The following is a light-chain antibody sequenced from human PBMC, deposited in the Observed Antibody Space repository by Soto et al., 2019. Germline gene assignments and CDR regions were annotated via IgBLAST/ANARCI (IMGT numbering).Light chain of an antibody. J-gene: IGKJ1*01. Sequence: EIVLTQSPGTLCLSPGERATLSCRASQSVSNNYLAWYQQKPGQAPRLLIYGASNRATGIPARFSGSGSGTEFTLTIRSLQSEDFAVYYCQQYNNWPPETFGQGAKGDIK. CDR1: QSVSNN. V-gene: IGKV3D-15*01. CDR3: QQYNNWPPET. CDR2: GAS.